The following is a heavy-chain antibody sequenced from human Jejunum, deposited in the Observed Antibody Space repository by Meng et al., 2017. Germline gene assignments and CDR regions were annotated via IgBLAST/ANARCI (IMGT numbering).Heavy chain of an antibody. V-gene: IGHV4-30-4*01. CDR3: ARGELLWDY. Sequence: LLVSGPGLVKPSQTLSLHCTFSGDSISSREYFCSWIRQPPGKGLEWIGYMDYRGSTFYNPSLKSRVTISVDTSKNQFSLKLSSVTAADTAVYFCARGELLWDYWGQGTLVTVSS. J-gene: IGHJ4*02. CDR2: MDYRGST. D-gene: IGHD2-2*01. CDR1: GDSISSREYF.